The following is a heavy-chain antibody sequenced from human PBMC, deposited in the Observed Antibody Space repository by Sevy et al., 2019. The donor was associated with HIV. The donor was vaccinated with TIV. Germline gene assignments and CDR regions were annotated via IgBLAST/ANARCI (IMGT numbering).Heavy chain of an antibody. J-gene: IGHJ4*02. CDR1: GFTFDNYA. CDR3: AKDNTPMAGTGGFDY. CDR2: LDNSGDNT. Sequence: GGSLRLSCAASGFTFDNYAMTWVRQTPGKGLEWVSTLDNSGDNTYNADSVKGRFTISRDNAKNSLYLQMNSLRAEDMALYYCAKDNTPMAGTGGFDYWGQGTLVTVSS. D-gene: IGHD6-19*01. V-gene: IGHV3-23*01.